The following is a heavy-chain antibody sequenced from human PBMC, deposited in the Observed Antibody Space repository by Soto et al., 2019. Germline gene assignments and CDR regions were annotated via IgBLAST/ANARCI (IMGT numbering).Heavy chain of an antibody. Sequence: QVQLVESGGGVVQPGRSLRLSCAASGFTFSSYAMHWVRQAPGKGLEWVAVISYDGSNKYYADSVKGRFTISRDNSKNTLYLQMNSLRAEDTAVYYCARRDGVVITTFALDYWGQGTLVTVSS. CDR1: GFTFSSYA. V-gene: IGHV3-30-3*01. CDR2: ISYDGSNK. D-gene: IGHD3-22*01. CDR3: ARRDGVVITTFALDY. J-gene: IGHJ4*02.